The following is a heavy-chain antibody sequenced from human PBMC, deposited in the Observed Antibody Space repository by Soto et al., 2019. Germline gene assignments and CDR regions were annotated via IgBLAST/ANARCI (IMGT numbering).Heavy chain of an antibody. V-gene: IGHV4-30-2*01. Sequence: SETLSLTCTVSNGSVSSGTYSWSWVRQPPGKGLEWIGYIYYSGTTYYTPSLKSRLTMSMDRANDHFSLNLTSVTAADTAVYFCARGHYYYGMDVWGQGITVTSP. CDR1: NGSVSSGTYS. J-gene: IGHJ6*02. CDR2: IYYSGTT. CDR3: ARGHYYYGMDV.